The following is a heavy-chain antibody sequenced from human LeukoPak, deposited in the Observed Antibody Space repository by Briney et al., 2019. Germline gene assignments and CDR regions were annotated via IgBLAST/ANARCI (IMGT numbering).Heavy chain of an antibody. CDR3: AKDRLKWEFGELLY. Sequence: GGSLRLSCAASGFTFSSYGMHWVRQAPGKGLEWVGFIRYDGSNKYYADSVKGRFTISRDNSKNTLYLQMNSLRAEDTAVYYCAKDRLKWEFGELLYWGQGTLVTVSS. CDR1: GFTFSSYG. J-gene: IGHJ4*02. D-gene: IGHD3-10*01. CDR2: IRYDGSNK. V-gene: IGHV3-30*02.